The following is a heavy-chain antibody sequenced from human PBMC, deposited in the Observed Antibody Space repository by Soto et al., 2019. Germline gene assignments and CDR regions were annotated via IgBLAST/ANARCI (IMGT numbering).Heavy chain of an antibody. CDR2: IYYSGST. Sequence: SETLSLTCTVSGGSISSYYWSWIRQPPGKGLEWIGYIYYSGSTNYNPSLKSRVTISVDTSKNQFSLKLSSVTAADTAVYYCARVAAGPYYYYYMDVWGKGTTVTRLL. J-gene: IGHJ6*03. D-gene: IGHD6-13*01. CDR3: ARVAAGPYYYYYMDV. V-gene: IGHV4-59*01. CDR1: GGSISSYY.